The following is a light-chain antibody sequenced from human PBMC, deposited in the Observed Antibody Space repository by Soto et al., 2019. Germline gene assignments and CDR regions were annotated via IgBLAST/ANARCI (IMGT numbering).Light chain of an antibody. CDR2: SAS. J-gene: IGKJ5*01. CDR3: QQSYSTLSIT. CDR1: QTISSNY. V-gene: IGKV3-20*01. Sequence: EVVLTQSPDTLSLSPGERATLSCRASQTISSNYVAWYQQKPGQAPRLLIYSASSRATGIPDRFSGSGSGTHFTLTISRLEPEDFATYYCQQSYSTLSITFGQGTRLEIK.